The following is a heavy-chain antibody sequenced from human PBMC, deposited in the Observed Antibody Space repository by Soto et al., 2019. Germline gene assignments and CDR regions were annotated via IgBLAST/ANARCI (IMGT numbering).Heavy chain of an antibody. Sequence: SETLSLTCTVSGGSISSGGYYWNWIRQHPGKGLEWIGYIHYSGSTYYNPSLKSRVTISVDTSKNQFSLKLSSVTAADTAVYYCAKSVGTTTALVFDYWGQGTLVTVSS. J-gene: IGHJ4*02. V-gene: IGHV4-31*03. D-gene: IGHD1-26*01. CDR1: GGSISSGGYY. CDR3: AKSVGTTTALVFDY. CDR2: IHYSGST.